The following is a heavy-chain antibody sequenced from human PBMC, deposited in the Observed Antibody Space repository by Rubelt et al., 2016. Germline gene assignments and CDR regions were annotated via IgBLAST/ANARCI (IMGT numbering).Heavy chain of an antibody. Sequence: QVQLVQSGSDVQKPGASVKVSCKASGYNFRNYDINWVRQAPGQGLEWMGWASGYNGETNHAQMFQDRLTMTTDTSTSTAYMELGSLRSDDTAVYYCARANSGSYSTYWGQGTLVTVSS. CDR1: GYNFRNYD. V-gene: IGHV1-18*01. J-gene: IGHJ4*02. D-gene: IGHD1-26*01. CDR3: ARANSGSYSTY. CDR2: ASGYNGET.